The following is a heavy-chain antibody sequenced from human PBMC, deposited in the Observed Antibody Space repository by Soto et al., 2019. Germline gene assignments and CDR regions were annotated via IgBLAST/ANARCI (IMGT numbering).Heavy chain of an antibody. CDR2: ISYDGSNK. D-gene: IGHD6-6*01. Sequence: GVSLRLSCAASGFTFSSYGMHWVRQAPGKGLEWVAVISYDGSNKYYADSVKGRFTISRDNSKNTLYLQMNSLRAEDTAVYYCAKDRRSSSSWYYDMDVWGQGTTVTVSS. CDR1: GFTFSSYG. J-gene: IGHJ6*02. CDR3: AKDRRSSSSWYYDMDV. V-gene: IGHV3-30*18.